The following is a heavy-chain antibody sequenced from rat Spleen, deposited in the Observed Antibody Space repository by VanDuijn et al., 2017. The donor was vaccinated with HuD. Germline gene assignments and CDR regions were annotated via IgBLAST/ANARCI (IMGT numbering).Heavy chain of an antibody. CDR3: SRDGSLYSWFAY. D-gene: IGHD1-7*01. CDR1: GFTFNNYW. V-gene: IGHV5-31*01. CDR2: STNSGGRT. J-gene: IGHJ3*01. Sequence: EVQVLESGGGLVQPGRSLKLSCVASGFTFNNYWMTWIRQAPGKGLEWVASSTNSGGRTYYPDSVKGRFTISRDNAKSTLYLQMNSLRSEDTATYYCSRDGSLYSWFAYWGQGTLVTVSS.